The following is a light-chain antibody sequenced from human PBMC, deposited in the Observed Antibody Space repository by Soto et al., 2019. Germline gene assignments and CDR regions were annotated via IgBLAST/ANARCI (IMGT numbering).Light chain of an antibody. CDR1: QSVSSSY. V-gene: IGKV3-15*01. CDR3: QQYNNWPRAT. Sequence: EIVLTQSPGTLSLSPGERATLSCRASQSVSSSYLAWYQQKPGQAPRLLIYGASSRATGFPARFSGSGSGTEFNLTISSLQSEDFGVYYCQQYNNWPRATFGGGTKGDIK. CDR2: GAS. J-gene: IGKJ4*01.